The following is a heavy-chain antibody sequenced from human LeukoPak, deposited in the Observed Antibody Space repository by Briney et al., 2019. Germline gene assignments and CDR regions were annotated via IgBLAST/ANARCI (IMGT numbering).Heavy chain of an antibody. Sequence: SQTLSLTCTVSSRSLSSNYWSWIRHPPEKGLEWIGYIYYSGSNNYNTSLTSRVTISVDTSKNQFSLKLSSVTAADMAVYYCARVRAKYDSSGYYYLRFFDYWGQGTLVTVSS. CDR3: ARVRAKYDSSGYYYLRFFDY. CDR2: IYYSGSN. V-gene: IGHV4-59*01. J-gene: IGHJ4*02. D-gene: IGHD3-22*01. CDR1: SRSLSSNY.